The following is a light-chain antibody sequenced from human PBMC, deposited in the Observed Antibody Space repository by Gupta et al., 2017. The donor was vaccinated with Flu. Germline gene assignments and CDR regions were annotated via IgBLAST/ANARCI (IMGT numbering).Light chain of an antibody. CDR2: DDS. J-gene: IGLJ2*01. CDR3: QVGDSSSDHVV. CDR1: NIGSKS. Sequence: SYLLTQAPSVSVAPGQTARITCGGNNIGSKSVHWYQQKPGQAPILVGYDDSDRPSGIPERFSGSKSGNTATLTISRVEAGDEADYYCQVGDSSSDHVVFGGGTKLTVL. V-gene: IGLV3-21*02.